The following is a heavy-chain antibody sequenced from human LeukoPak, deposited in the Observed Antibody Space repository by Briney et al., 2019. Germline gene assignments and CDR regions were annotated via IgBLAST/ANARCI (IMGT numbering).Heavy chain of an antibody. J-gene: IGHJ4*01. CDR3: VAWQIAY. V-gene: IGHV3-30*03. D-gene: IGHD2-21*01. Sequence: GGSLRLSCAASGVTFSSYGMHWFRHAPPKGLEGVAVISYDGGKKYYADSVKGRFTISRDNSKHTLYLQMNSLRAEDTAVYHCVAWQIAYWGQGRLVTVSS. CDR1: GVTFSSYG. CDR2: ISYDGGKK.